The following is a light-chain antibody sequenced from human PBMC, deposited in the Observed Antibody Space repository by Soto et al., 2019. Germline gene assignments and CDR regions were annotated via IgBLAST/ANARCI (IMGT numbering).Light chain of an antibody. CDR3: CSLTTSHTYV. CDR1: SSDVGAYNF. Sequence: QSALSQRPSASGSPGQSVTISCTGTSSDVGAYNFVSWYQQHPGKAPKLLIYEVSKRPSGVPDRFSGSKSGNTASLTVSGLQADDEADYYCCSLTTSHTYVFGSGTKLTVL. CDR2: EVS. V-gene: IGLV2-8*01. J-gene: IGLJ1*01.